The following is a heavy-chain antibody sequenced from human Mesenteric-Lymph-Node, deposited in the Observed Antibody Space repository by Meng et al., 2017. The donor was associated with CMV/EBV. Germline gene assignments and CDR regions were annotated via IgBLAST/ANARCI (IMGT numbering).Heavy chain of an antibody. Sequence: GESLKISCEASGFTFTTYGMHWVRQAPGKGLEWVAVISYDGSNKYYADSVKGRFTISRDNSKNTLYLQMNSLRAEDTAVYYCARGNSRFLEWLLSHDAFDIWGQGTMVTVSS. CDR2: ISYDGSNK. V-gene: IGHV3-30*19. CDR1: GFTFTTYG. D-gene: IGHD3-3*01. CDR3: ARGNSRFLEWLLSHDAFDI. J-gene: IGHJ3*02.